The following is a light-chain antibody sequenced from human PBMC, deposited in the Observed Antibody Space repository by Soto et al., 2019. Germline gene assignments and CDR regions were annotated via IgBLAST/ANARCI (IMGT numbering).Light chain of an antibody. CDR2: ENN. V-gene: IGLV1-40*01. J-gene: IGLJ1*01. Sequence: QSVLTQPPSVSEAPGQRVTISCTGSSSNIGAGYEAHWYQQVPGTAPKLLIYENNNRPSGVPDRFSGSKSGTSASLAITGLQAEDDAEYCQSYDSSLSGYVFGTGTQLTVL. CDR3: QSYDSSLSGYV. CDR1: SSNIGAGYE.